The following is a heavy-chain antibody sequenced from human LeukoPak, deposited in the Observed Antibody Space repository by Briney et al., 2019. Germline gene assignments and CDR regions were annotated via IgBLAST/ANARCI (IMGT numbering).Heavy chain of an antibody. D-gene: IGHD3-3*01. CDR1: GFTFSSYG. J-gene: IGHJ4*02. V-gene: IGHV3-33*01. CDR2: IWYDGSNK. CDR3: ARDRKRGFFAANDHFGY. Sequence: EGSLRLSCAASGFTFSSYGMHWVRQAPGKGLEWVAVIWYDGSNKYYADSVKGRFTISRDNSKNTLYLQMNSLRAEDTAVYYCARDRKRGFFAANDHFGYWGQGTLVTVSS.